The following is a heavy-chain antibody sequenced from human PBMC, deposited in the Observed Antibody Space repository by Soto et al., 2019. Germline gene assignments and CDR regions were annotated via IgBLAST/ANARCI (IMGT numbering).Heavy chain of an antibody. CDR2: IKSNTDGGTT. CDR3: TTESYSGYEILA. D-gene: IGHD5-12*01. V-gene: IGHV3-15*07. Sequence: GGSLRLSCAASGFTFSNAWMNWVRQAPGKGLEWVGRIKSNTDGGTTEYAAPVKGRFTISRDDSKNMLNLQMNSLKTEDTAVYYCTTESYSGYEILAWGQGTLVTVSS. J-gene: IGHJ5*02. CDR1: GFTFSNAW.